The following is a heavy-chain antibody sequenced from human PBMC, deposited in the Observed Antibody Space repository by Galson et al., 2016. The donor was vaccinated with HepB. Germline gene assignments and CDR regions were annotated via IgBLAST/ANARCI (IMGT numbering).Heavy chain of an antibody. J-gene: IGHJ4*02. Sequence: SCKASGYTFTNYAMHWVRQAPGQRLEWMGWINAGNGNTKYSQKFQGRVTITRDTSASTAYMELSSLRSEDTAVYYCARDYVVPATTPDGFDYWGQGTLVAVSS. CDR2: INAGNGNT. CDR1: GYTFTNYA. D-gene: IGHD2-2*01. CDR3: ARDYVVPATTPDGFDY. V-gene: IGHV1-3*01.